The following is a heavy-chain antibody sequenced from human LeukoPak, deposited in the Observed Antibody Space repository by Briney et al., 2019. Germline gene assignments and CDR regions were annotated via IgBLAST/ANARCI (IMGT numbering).Heavy chain of an antibody. J-gene: IGHJ4*02. D-gene: IGHD6-6*01. V-gene: IGHV3-30*02. CDR2: IRYDGSNK. CDR1: GFTFSSYA. Sequence: GGSLRLSCAASGFTFSSYAMSWVRQAPGKGLEWVAFIRYDGSNKYYVDSVKGRFTISRDNSKNTLYLQMNSLRAEDTAVYYCARDFIAAYAEPFDYWGQGTLVTVSS. CDR3: ARDFIAAYAEPFDY.